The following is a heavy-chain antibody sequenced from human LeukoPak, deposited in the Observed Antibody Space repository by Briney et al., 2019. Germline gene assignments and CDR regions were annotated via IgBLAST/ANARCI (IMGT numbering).Heavy chain of an antibody. Sequence: SVKVSCKASGGTFSSYAISWVRQASGQGLEWMGGIIPIFGTANYAQKFQGRVTITADKSTSTAYMELSSLRSEDTAVYYCARDPTVRDSSGYYSAYFDYWGQGTPVTVSS. D-gene: IGHD3-22*01. V-gene: IGHV1-69*06. J-gene: IGHJ4*02. CDR1: GGTFSSYA. CDR2: IIPIFGTA. CDR3: ARDPTVRDSSGYYSAYFDY.